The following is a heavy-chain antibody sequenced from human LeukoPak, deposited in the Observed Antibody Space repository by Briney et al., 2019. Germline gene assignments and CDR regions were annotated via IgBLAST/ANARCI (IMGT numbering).Heavy chain of an antibody. Sequence: GGSLRLSCAASGFKFDDYGMSWVRQAPGKGLEWVCDINWNGAWTGYADSVKGRFTISRDNAKNSLYVQMNSLRAEDTALYYCAGYYYDSSRGFDLWGQGTLVTVSA. D-gene: IGHD3-22*01. CDR1: GFKFDDYG. J-gene: IGHJ5*02. CDR3: AGYYYDSSRGFDL. CDR2: INWNGAWT. V-gene: IGHV3-20*04.